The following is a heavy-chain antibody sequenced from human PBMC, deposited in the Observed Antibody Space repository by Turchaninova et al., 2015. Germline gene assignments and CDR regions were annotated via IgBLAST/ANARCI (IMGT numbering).Heavy chain of an antibody. CDR3: AREINVAAAGRYFDF. Sequence: QVQLVQSGAGVTKPGAPVSVSCPAVRYTFTGNSIHRGRQAPGQGLEWMGRISPNSGDTAYAQKFQGRVTMTRDKSITTASVELNSLTSDDTAVYYCAREINVAAAGRYFDFWGQGTLVTVSS. CDR1: RYTFTGNS. J-gene: IGHJ4*02. D-gene: IGHD6-13*01. V-gene: IGHV1-2*06. CDR2: ISPNSGDT.